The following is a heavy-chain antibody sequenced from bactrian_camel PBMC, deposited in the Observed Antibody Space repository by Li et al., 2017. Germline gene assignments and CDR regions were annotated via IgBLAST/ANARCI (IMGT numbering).Heavy chain of an antibody. CDR1: GFSFSTSA. J-gene: IGHJ4*01. V-gene: IGHV3S40*01. CDR2: IHSGGRRT. D-gene: IGHD5*01. Sequence: VQLVESGGGLVQPGGSLRLSCAASGFSFSTSAMSWVRQAPGKGLEWISSIHSGGRRTYYADSVKGRFTISRDDAKNTVYLQMNSLKPEDTGVYYCTTARTLGSSLETWVSPCWGQGTQVTVS. CDR3: TTARTLGSSLETWVSPC.